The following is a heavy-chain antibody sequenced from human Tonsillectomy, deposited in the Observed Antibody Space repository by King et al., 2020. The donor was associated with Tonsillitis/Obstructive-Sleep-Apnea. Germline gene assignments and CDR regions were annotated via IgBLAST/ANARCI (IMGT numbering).Heavy chain of an antibody. V-gene: IGHV3-33*06. D-gene: IGHD3-3*01. CDR1: GFTFSNYA. Sequence: VQLVESGGGVVQPGRSLRLSCAASGFTFSNYAMHWVRQAPGKGLEWVAIIWYDGSNKYYADSVKGRFTISRDNSKNTLYLQMNSLRADDTAVYYCAKDRAIFGVVEGEFFDYWGQGTLVTVSS. J-gene: IGHJ4*02. CDR2: IWYDGSNK. CDR3: AKDRAIFGVVEGEFFDY.